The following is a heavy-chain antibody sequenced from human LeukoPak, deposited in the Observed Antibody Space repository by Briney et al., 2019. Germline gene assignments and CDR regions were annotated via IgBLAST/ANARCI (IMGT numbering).Heavy chain of an antibody. Sequence: PGGSLRLSCAASGLTFSSYAMHWDRQAPGKGLEWVAVILYDGSNKYYADSVKGRFTISRDNSKNTLYLQMNSLRAEDTAAYYCARDIGRWALLRGGFDYWGQGTLVTVSS. D-gene: IGHD1-26*01. V-gene: IGHV3-30-3*01. J-gene: IGHJ4*02. CDR3: ARDIGRWALLRGGFDY. CDR1: GLTFSSYA. CDR2: ILYDGSNK.